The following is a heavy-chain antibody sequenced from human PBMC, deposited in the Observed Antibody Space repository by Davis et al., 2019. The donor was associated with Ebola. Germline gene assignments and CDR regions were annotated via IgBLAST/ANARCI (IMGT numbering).Heavy chain of an antibody. CDR2: IYPGDSDT. D-gene: IGHD6-13*01. V-gene: IGHV5-51*01. J-gene: IGHJ3*02. Sequence: GESLKISCKASGYNFANYWIGWVRQMPGKGLEWMGIIYPGDSDTRYSPSFQGQVSISADKSISTAYLQWISLKASDTAMYYCARLSSSTWPDAFDIWGQGTMVTVCS. CDR1: GYNFANYW. CDR3: ARLSSSTWPDAFDI.